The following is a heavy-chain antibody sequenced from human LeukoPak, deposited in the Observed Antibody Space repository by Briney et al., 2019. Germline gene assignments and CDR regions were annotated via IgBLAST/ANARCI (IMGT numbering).Heavy chain of an antibody. J-gene: IGHJ4*02. CDR2: IKSNADGGTP. CDR3: TTFYHEYSPY. Sequence: GGSLRLSCAASGFSFMNAWMIWVRRAPGKGLEWVGRIKSNADGGTPDYAAPARGRFTISRDDSKNTLYLQMNSLKTEDTAVYYCTTFYHEYSPYWGRGTLVTVSS. D-gene: IGHD2/OR15-2a*01. CDR1: GFSFMNAW. V-gene: IGHV3-15*01.